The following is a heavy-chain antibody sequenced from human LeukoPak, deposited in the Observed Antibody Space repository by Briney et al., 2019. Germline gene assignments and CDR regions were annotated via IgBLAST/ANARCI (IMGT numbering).Heavy chain of an antibody. D-gene: IGHD3-22*01. CDR1: GFTFSSYW. Sequence: GGSLRLSCAASGFTFSSYWMSWVRQAPGKGLEWVANIKQDGSEKYYVDSVKGRFTISRDNAKNSLYLQMNSLRAEDTAVYYCARVVYYYDSSGYWPLDYWGQGTLVTVSS. V-gene: IGHV3-7*01. CDR2: IKQDGSEK. CDR3: ARVVYYYDSSGYWPLDY. J-gene: IGHJ4*02.